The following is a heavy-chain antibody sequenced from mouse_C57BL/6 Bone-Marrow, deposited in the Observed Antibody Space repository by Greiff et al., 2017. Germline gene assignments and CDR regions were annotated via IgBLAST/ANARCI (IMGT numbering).Heavy chain of an antibody. CDR2: ISYDGSN. CDR3: RRVGYYGRGNDY. V-gene: IGHV3-6*01. Sequence: DVKLQESGPGLVKPSQSLSLTCSVTGYSFTSGYYWNWIRQFPGNKLEWMGYISYDGSNNYNPSLKNRISITRDTSKNQFFLQLNFLTTEDTATYCGRRVGYYGRGNDYWGQGTTLTVSS. CDR1: GYSFTSGYY. D-gene: IGHD1-1*01. J-gene: IGHJ2*01.